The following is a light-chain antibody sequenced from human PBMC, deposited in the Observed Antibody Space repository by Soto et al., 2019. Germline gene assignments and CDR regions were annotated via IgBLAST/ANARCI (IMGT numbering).Light chain of an antibody. CDR3: QQSYSSPST. Sequence: DIPMTQSPSSLSASVGDRVTITCRASQIISSFLNWYQQEPGKAPKLLIYGASSLQRGVPSRFTVGRSRTDFSLTISSLQTEEFGSYNCQQSYSSPSTFGQGTELEMK. V-gene: IGKV1-39*01. CDR1: QIISSF. CDR2: GAS. J-gene: IGKJ2*01.